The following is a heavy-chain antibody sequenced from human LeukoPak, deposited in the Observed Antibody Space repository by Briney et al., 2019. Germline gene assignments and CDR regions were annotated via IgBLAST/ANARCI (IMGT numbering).Heavy chain of an antibody. V-gene: IGHV1-18*01. J-gene: IGHJ6*02. D-gene: IGHD6-19*01. Sequence: PGASVKVSCKASGYTFTSYGISWVRQAPGQGLECMGWISAYNGNTNYAQKLQGRVTMTTDTSTSTAYMELRSLRSDDTAVYYCARDTIAVAGTHYYGMDVWGQGTTVTVSS. CDR2: ISAYNGNT. CDR3: ARDTIAVAGTHYYGMDV. CDR1: GYTFTSYG.